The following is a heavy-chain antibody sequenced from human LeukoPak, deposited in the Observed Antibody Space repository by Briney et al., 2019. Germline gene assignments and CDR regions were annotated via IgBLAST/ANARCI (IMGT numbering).Heavy chain of an antibody. CDR1: GGSISSYY. J-gene: IGHJ5*02. V-gene: IGHV4-4*07. Sequence: SETLSLTCTVSGGSISSYYWSWIRQPAGPGLEWIGRIYSSGSTTYNPSLKSRVTMSVDTSTNQFSLKVPSVSAADTAVYYCARDSGTTGEVKFDPWGQGTLVTVSS. CDR3: ARDSGTTGEVKFDP. CDR2: IYSSGST. D-gene: IGHD3-10*01.